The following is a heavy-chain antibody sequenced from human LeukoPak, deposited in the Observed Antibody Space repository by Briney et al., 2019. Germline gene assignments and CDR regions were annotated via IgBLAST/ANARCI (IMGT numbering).Heavy chain of an antibody. Sequence: PSETLPLTCTVSGGSISSYYWTWIRQPPGKGLEWIGYIYYSGSTNYNPSLKSRVTISVDTSKNQFSLKLSSVTTADTAVYYCARVGGYDFWSGLSYFDYWGQGSLVTVSS. CDR3: ARVGGYDFWSGLSYFDY. D-gene: IGHD3-3*01. CDR1: GGSISSYY. CDR2: IYYSGST. V-gene: IGHV4-59*01. J-gene: IGHJ4*02.